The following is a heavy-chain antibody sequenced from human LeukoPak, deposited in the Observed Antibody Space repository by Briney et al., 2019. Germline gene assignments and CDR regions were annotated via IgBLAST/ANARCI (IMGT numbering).Heavy chain of an antibody. Sequence: SVKVSCKASGGTFSSYAISWVRQAPGQGLEWMGGIIPIFGTANYAQKFQGRVTITADESTSTAYMELSSLRSEDTAVYYCASRKVVPAAIPDDAFDIWGQGTMVTVSS. V-gene: IGHV1-69*13. CDR2: IIPIFGTA. D-gene: IGHD2-2*02. J-gene: IGHJ3*02. CDR1: GGTFSSYA. CDR3: ASRKVVPAAIPDDAFDI.